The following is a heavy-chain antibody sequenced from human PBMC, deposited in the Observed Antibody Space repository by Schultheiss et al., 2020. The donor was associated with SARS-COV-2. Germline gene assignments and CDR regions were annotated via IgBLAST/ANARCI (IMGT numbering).Heavy chain of an antibody. CDR3: ARDLTPPVY. CDR2: ISGSGGST. V-gene: IGHV3-23*01. D-gene: IGHD3-9*01. J-gene: IGHJ4*02. CDR1: GFTFSSYS. Sequence: GGSLRLSCAASGFTFSSYSMNWVRQAPGKGLEWVSAISGSGGSTYYADSVKGRFTISRDNAKNTLYLQMNSLRAEDTAVYYCARDLTPPVYWGQGTLVTVSS.